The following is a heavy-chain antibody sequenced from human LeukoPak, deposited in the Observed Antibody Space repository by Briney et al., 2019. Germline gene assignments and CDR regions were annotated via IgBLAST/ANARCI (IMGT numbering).Heavy chain of an antibody. CDR2: ISYDGSNK. J-gene: IGHJ4*02. D-gene: IGHD6-13*01. Sequence: GGSLRLSCAASGFTFSSYAMLWVRQAPGKGLEWVAVISYDGSNKYYADSVKGRFTISRDNSKNTLYLQMNSLRAEDTAVYYCAREGWSSCLDYWGQGTLVTVSS. CDR1: GFTFSSYA. CDR3: AREGWSSCLDY. V-gene: IGHV3-30-3*01.